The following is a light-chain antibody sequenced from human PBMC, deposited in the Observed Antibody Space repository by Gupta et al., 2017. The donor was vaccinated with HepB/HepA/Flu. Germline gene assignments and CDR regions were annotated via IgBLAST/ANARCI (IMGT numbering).Light chain of an antibody. Sequence: SSELTQDPAVSVALRQTVRITCQGDSLRTYYANWYQQKPGQAPVLVIYGKNNRPSGIPDRFSGSNSGDTASLTITGAQAEDEADYYCHSRDSSGNLYVFGTGTKVTGL. CDR2: GKN. CDR3: HSRDSSGNLYV. V-gene: IGLV3-19*01. CDR1: SLRTYY. J-gene: IGLJ1*01.